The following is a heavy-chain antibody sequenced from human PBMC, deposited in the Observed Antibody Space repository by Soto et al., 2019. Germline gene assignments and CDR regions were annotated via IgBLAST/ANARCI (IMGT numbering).Heavy chain of an antibody. J-gene: IGHJ4*02. CDR3: ARFGCSGGSCYFSDY. Sequence: QVQLVESGGGLVKPGGSLRLSCAASGFTFSDYYMSWIRQAPGKGLEWVSYISSSSSYTNYADPVKGRFTIFRDNAKNSLYLQMNSLRAEDTAVYYCARFGCSGGSCYFSDYWGQGTLVTVSS. CDR2: ISSSSSYT. D-gene: IGHD2-15*01. CDR1: GFTFSDYY. V-gene: IGHV3-11*06.